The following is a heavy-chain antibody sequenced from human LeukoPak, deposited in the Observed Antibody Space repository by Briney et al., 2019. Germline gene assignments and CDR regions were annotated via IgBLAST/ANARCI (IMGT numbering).Heavy chain of an antibody. V-gene: IGHV4-61*02. CDR1: GGSISSGGYY. D-gene: IGHD5-18*01. J-gene: IGHJ4*02. CDR3: ASGSDSYGYRGLFDY. CDR2: MSSSGST. Sequence: SETLSLTCTVSGGSISSGGYYWSWIRQPAGKGLEWIGRMSSSGSTNYNPSLKSRVTISADTSKNQFSLKLSSVTAADTAVYYCASGSDSYGYRGLFDYWGQGTLVTVSS.